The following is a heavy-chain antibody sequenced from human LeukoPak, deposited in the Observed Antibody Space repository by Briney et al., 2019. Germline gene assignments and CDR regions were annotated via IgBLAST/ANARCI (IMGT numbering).Heavy chain of an antibody. D-gene: IGHD1-7*01. CDR3: ARGKELRPNFDY. J-gene: IGHJ4*02. V-gene: IGHV4-34*01. Sequence: SETLSLTCAVYGGSFSNYYWTWIRQPPGKGLEWIGEIDHSGSARYNPSLKSRVIISVDTSKNQFSLKLSSVTAADTAVYYCARGKELRPNFDYWGQGTLVTVSS. CDR2: IDHSGSA. CDR1: GGSFSNYY.